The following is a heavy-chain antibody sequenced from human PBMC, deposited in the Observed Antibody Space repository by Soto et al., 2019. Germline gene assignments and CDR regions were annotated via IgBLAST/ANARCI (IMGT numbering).Heavy chain of an antibody. V-gene: IGHV1-2*02. D-gene: IGHD1-26*01. CDR3: ARANYSGSYQGYFDY. Sequence: ASVKVSCKASGYTFTGYYMHWVRQAPGQGLEWMGWINPNSGGTNYAQKFQGRVIMTRDTSISTAYMEPSRLRSDDTAVYYCARANYSGSYQGYFDYWGQGTLVTVSS. J-gene: IGHJ4*02. CDR2: INPNSGGT. CDR1: GYTFTGYY.